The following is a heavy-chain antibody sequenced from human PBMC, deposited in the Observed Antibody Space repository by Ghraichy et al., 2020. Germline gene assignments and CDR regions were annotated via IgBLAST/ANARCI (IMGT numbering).Heavy chain of an antibody. CDR1: GGSINTTLYY. V-gene: IGHV4-39*01. Sequence: SETLSLTCTVSGGSINTTLYYWGWIRQPPGKGLEWIATLYYSGTTYSNPSLKSRIATSVDTSNNQFSLMLSSVTAADTALYYCARIGYTTGWYHPRFDLWGQGTLVTVSS. CDR3: ARIGYTTGWYHPRFDL. J-gene: IGHJ4*02. CDR2: LYYSGTT. D-gene: IGHD6-19*01.